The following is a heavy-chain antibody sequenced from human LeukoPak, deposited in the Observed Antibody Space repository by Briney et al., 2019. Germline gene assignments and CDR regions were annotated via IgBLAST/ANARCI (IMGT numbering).Heavy chain of an antibody. V-gene: IGHV4-59*01. J-gene: IGHJ3*02. CDR3: ATSLGVLGDAFDI. CDR2: IYYSGST. D-gene: IGHD3-16*01. CDR1: GGSISSYY. Sequence: PSETLSLTCTVSGGSISSYYWSWIRQPPGKGLEWIGYIYYSGSTNYNPSLKSRVTISVDTSKNQFSLKLSSVTAADTAVYYCATSLGVLGDAFDIWGQGTMVTVSS.